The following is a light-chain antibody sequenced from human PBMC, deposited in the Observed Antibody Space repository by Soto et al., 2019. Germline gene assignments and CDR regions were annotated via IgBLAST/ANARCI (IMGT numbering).Light chain of an antibody. V-gene: IGLV1-40*01. J-gene: IGLJ2*01. CDR3: QSYDSSLSGPVL. CDR2: GDT. CDR1: HSNIGAGFD. Sequence: QSVLTQPPSVSGAPGQRVTISCTGSHSNIGAGFDVNWYQHLPGTAPKLLIYGDTIRPSGVPDRFSGSKSATSASLGIAGLLAEDEGDYYCQSYDSSLSGPVLFGGGTKLTVL.